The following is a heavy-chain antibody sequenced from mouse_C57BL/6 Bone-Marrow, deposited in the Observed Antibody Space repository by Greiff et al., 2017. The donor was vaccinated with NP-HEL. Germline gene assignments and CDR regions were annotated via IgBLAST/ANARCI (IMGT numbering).Heavy chain of an antibody. CDR1: GYTFTSYW. V-gene: IGHV1-7*01. CDR2: INPSSGYT. CDR3: ARYYYGSGHFDY. J-gene: IGHJ2*01. D-gene: IGHD1-1*01. Sequence: QVQLQQSGAELAKPGASVKLSCKASGYTFTSYWMNWVKQRPGQGLEWIGYINPSSGYTKYNQKFKDKATLATDKSSSTADMQLSSLTYEDSAVYYCARYYYGSGHFDYWGQGTTLTVSS.